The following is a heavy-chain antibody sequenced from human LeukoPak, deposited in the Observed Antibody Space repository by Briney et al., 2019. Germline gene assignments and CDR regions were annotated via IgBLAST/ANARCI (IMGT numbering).Heavy chain of an antibody. CDR1: GYTLTELS. D-gene: IGHD5-12*01. J-gene: IGHJ4*02. CDR2: IIPIFGTA. V-gene: IGHV1-69*13. CDR3: ARDHSGDD. Sequence: ASVKVSCKVSGYTLTELSMHWVRQAPGQGLEWMGGIIPIFGTANYAQKFQGRVTITADESTSTAYMELSSLRSEDTAVYYCARDHSGDDWGQGTLVTVSS.